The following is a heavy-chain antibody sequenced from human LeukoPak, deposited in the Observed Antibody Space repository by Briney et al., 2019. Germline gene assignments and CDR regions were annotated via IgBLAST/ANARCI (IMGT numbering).Heavy chain of an antibody. J-gene: IGHJ4*02. CDR3: AREGGPYRPLDY. V-gene: IGHV4-4*02. CDR1: GGSISNTNW. Sequence: PSETLSLTCGVSGGSISNTNWWTWVRQPPGKGLEWIGEVNLQGSTNYNPSLKSRVPILVDKAENHISLKLTSVTAADTAVYYCAREGGPYRPLDYSGQGTLVTVSS. CDR2: VNLQGST.